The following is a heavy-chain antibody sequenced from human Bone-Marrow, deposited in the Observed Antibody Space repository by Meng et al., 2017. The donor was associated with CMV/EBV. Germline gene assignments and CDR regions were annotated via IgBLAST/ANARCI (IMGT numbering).Heavy chain of an antibody. CDR1: GFTFSGSA. CDR3: TTYTVTTLDY. V-gene: IGHV3-73*01. D-gene: IGHD4-17*01. CDR2: IRSKANSYAT. Sequence: GGSLRLSCAASGFTFSGSAMHWVRQASGKGLEWVGRIRSKANSYATAYAASVKGRFTISRDDSKNTAYLQMNSLKTEDTAVYYRTTYTVTTLDYWGQGTLVTVSS. J-gene: IGHJ4*02.